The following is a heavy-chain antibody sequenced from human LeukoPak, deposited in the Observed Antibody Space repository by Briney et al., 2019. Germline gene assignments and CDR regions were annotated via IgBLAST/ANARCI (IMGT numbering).Heavy chain of an antibody. CDR3: TSLQGGVAEAALDY. CDR2: ISYDGRDK. D-gene: IGHD6-13*01. Sequence: GGSLRLSCAASEFTISNYAMHWVRQAPGKGLEWVAVISYDGRDKYFGDSVKGRCTISRDNVKNTMHLQMNSLRVEDTAVYYCTSLQGGVAEAALDYWGQGTLVIVSS. CDR1: EFTISNYA. V-gene: IGHV3-30*01. J-gene: IGHJ4*02.